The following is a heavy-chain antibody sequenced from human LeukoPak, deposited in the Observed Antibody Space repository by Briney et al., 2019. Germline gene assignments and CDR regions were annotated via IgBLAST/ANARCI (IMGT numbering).Heavy chain of an antibody. CDR1: GYTFTTYG. CDR2: IDTVNGNT. V-gene: IGHV1-3*04. J-gene: IGHJ5*02. CDR3: ARDRLGRGELSPPDH. D-gene: IGHD3-16*02. Sequence: GASVKVSCKASGYTFTTYGLHWERQAPGQRLEWLGWIDTVNGNTRYSQNFQGRVTITRDTSAETAYMELISLRSEDTALYYCARDRLGRGELSPPDHWGQGTLVTVSS.